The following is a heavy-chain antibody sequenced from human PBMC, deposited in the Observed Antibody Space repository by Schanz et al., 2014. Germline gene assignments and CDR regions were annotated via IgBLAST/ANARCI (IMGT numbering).Heavy chain of an antibody. CDR3: ARDVGRPGHFWYFDL. CDR2: TNPNGGA. Sequence: QVLLVQSGAEVKKPGASVKVSCKASGYTFTGHRMHWVRQAPGQGLEWMGVTNPNGGAEFAQKFQGRISMTRDTSTTTFYMELSSLTSDDTAVYFCARDVGRPGHFWYFDLWGRGTLVTVSS. J-gene: IGHJ2*01. V-gene: IGHV1-2*02. CDR1: GYTFTGHR. D-gene: IGHD1-1*01.